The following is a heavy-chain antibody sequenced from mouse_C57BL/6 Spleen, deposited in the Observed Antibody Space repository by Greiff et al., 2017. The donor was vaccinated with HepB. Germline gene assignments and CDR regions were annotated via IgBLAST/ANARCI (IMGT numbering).Heavy chain of an antibody. CDR1: GFTFSDYG. CDR3: AEEVVATGYFDV. CDR2: SSSGSSTI. Sequence: DVQLVDSGGGLVKPGGSLKLSCAASGFTFSDYGTHWVRPSPEKGLEWVAYSSSGSSTIYYADTVKGRFTISRDDAKNTLFLQMSSQRSEDTAMYCCAEEVVATGYFDVWGTGATVTFAS. V-gene: IGHV5-17*01. J-gene: IGHJ1*03. D-gene: IGHD1-1*01.